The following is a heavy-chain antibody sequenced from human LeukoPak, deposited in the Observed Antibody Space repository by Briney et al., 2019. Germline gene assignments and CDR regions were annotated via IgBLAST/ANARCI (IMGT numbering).Heavy chain of an antibody. J-gene: IGHJ4*02. CDR1: GGSISSYY. D-gene: IGHD6-13*01. CDR2: IYYSGST. CDR3: ARDLYSSSWYDY. Sequence: SETLSLTCIVSGGSISSYYWSWIRQPPGKGLEWIGYIYYSGSTNYNPSLKSRVTMSVDTSKNQFSLKLSSVTAADTAVYYCARDLYSSSWYDYWGQGTLVTVSS. V-gene: IGHV4-59*01.